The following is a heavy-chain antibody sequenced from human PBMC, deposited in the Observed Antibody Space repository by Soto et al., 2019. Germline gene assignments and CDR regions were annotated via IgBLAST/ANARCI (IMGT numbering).Heavy chain of an antibody. V-gene: IGHV1-18*01. J-gene: IGHJ4*02. CDR3: ARLRITIFGVVTVDSFDY. CDR1: GYTFTSYG. CDR2: ISAYNGNT. D-gene: IGHD3-3*01. Sequence: QVQLVQSGAEVKKPGASVKVSCKASGYTFTSYGISWVRQAPGQGLEWMGWISAYNGNTNYAQKLQGRVTMTTDTXTXTXXMELRSVRSDDTAVYYCARLRITIFGVVTVDSFDYWGQGTLATVSS.